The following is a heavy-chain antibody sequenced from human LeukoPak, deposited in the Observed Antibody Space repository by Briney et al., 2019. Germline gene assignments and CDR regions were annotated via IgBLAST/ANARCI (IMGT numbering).Heavy chain of an antibody. D-gene: IGHD3-22*01. CDR1: GFSFSTHS. J-gene: IGHJ4*02. Sequence: PGGSLRLSCAASGFSFSTHSMTWVRLAPGKGLEWLSFISISGSSRHYADSVKGRFTISRDNAEHSVYLQMNSLRTEDTAVYYCARGGIPHYSDNTGYFFGQFWGQGTRVTVSS. CDR3: ARGGIPHYSDNTGYFFGQF. V-gene: IGHV3-48*04. CDR2: ISISGSSR.